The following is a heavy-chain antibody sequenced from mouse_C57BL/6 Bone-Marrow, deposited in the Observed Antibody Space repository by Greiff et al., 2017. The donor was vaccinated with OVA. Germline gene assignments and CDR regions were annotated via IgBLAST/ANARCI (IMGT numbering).Heavy chain of an antibody. CDR2: LWSGGST. Sequence: VQLQQSGPGLVQPSQSLSITCPVSGFSLTSYGVHWVRQSPGKGLEWLGVLWSGGSTDYNAAFISRLSISKDNSKSQVFFNMNSLQADDTAIYYCARGGGGFAYWGQGTLVTVSA. V-gene: IGHV2-2*01. CDR3: ARGGGGFAY. CDR1: GFSLTSYG. J-gene: IGHJ3*01.